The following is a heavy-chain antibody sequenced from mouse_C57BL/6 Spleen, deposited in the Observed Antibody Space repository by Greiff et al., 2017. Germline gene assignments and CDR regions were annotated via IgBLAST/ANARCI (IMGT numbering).Heavy chain of an antibody. CDR1: GYAFSSSW. Sequence: QVQLQQSGPELVKPGASVKISCKASGYAFSSSWMNWVKQRPGKGLEWIGRIYPGDGGTNYNGTFKGKATLTADKSSSTAYMQLSSLTSEDSAVYFCARSGDYVGAMDYWGQGTSVTVSS. CDR3: ARSGDYVGAMDY. J-gene: IGHJ4*01. CDR2: IYPGDGGT. V-gene: IGHV1-82*01. D-gene: IGHD1-1*01.